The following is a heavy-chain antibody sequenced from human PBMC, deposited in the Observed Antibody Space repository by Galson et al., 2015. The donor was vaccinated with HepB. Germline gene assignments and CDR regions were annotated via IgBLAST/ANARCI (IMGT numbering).Heavy chain of an antibody. V-gene: IGHV3-11*06. Sequence: SLRLSCAASGFTFSDYYMSWVRQAPGKGLEWVSYISSSSSYTNYADSVKGRFTISRDNAKNSLYLQMNSLRAEDTAVYYCARRYCSSTSSYRPRWDAFDIWGQGTMVTVSS. CDR2: ISSSSSYT. J-gene: IGHJ3*02. CDR1: GFTFSDYY. CDR3: ARRYCSSTSSYRPRWDAFDI. D-gene: IGHD2-2*01.